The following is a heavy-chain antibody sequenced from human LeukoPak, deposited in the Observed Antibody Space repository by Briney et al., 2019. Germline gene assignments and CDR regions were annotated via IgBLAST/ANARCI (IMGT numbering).Heavy chain of an antibody. CDR2: ISSSSSYI. D-gene: IGHD6-13*01. J-gene: IGHJ4*02. Sequence: GGSLRLSCAASGFTFSSYSMNWVRQAPGKGLEWVSSISSSSSYIYYADSVKGRFTISRDNAKNSLYLQMNSLRAEDTAVYYCARGSSSWFGGPYFDYWGQGTLVTVSS. CDR3: ARGSSSWFGGPYFDY. V-gene: IGHV3-21*01. CDR1: GFTFSSYS.